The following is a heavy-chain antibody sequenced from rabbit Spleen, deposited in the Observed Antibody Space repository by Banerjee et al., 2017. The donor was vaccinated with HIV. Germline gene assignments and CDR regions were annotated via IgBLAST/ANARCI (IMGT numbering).Heavy chain of an antibody. J-gene: IGHJ4*01. V-gene: IGHV1S43*01. D-gene: IGHD2-1*01. CDR1: GFSFSSSDY. Sequence: QSLEESGGGLVQPEGSLALTCKASGFSFSSSDYICWVRQAPGKGLEWIACINAITGKAVYANWVNGRFTNSSHNAQNTLYLQLSSLTAADTATYFCVRDQAGDADYGPCYLNLLARAPSSPS. CDR3: VRDQAGDADYGPCYLNL. CDR2: INAITGKA.